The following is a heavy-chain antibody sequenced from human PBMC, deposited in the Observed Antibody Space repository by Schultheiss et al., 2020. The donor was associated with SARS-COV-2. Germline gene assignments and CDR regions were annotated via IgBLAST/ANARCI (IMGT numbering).Heavy chain of an antibody. Sequence: ASVKVSCKASGYTFTGYYMHWVRQAPGQGLEWMGWINPNSGGTNYAQKFQGWVTMTRDTSISTAYMELSRLRSDDTAVYYCARGGRWLQLWGGEVAEYFQHWGQGTLGTVSS. CDR1: GYTFTGYY. D-gene: IGHD5-24*01. CDR3: ARGGRWLQLWGGEVAEYFQH. CDR2: INPNSGGT. J-gene: IGHJ1*01. V-gene: IGHV1-2*04.